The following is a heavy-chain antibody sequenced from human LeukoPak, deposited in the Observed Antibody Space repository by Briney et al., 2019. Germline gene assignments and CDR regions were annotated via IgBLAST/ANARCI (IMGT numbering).Heavy chain of an antibody. J-gene: IGHJ3*02. CDR1: GGSISSGSYY. CDR2: IYTSGST. Sequence: SETLSLTCTVSGGSISSGSYYWSWIRQPAGKGLEWIGRIYTSGSTNHNPSLKSRVTISVDTSKNQFSLKLSSVTAADTAVYYCARSIVPDFDAFDIWGQGTMVTVSS. V-gene: IGHV4-61*02. D-gene: IGHD2-15*01. CDR3: ARSIVPDFDAFDI.